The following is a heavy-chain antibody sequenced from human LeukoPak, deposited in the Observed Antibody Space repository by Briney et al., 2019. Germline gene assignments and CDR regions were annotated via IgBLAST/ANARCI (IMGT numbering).Heavy chain of an antibody. CDR3: AKTFGSYDILTGYYAADAFDI. CDR2: ISYDGSNK. J-gene: IGHJ3*02. Sequence: GRSRRLSCAASGFTFSSYGMHWVRQAPGKGLEWVAVISYDGSNKYYADSVKGRFTISRDNSKNTLYLQMNSLRAEDTAVYYCAKTFGSYDILTGYYAADAFDIWGQGTMVTVSS. D-gene: IGHD3-9*01. V-gene: IGHV3-30*18. CDR1: GFTFSSYG.